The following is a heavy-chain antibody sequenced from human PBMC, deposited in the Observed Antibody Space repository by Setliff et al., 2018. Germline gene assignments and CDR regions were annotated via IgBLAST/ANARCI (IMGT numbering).Heavy chain of an antibody. V-gene: IGHV3-48*01. CDR3: ARVYSGYDPNHYFDY. D-gene: IGHD5-12*01. CDR1: GFTFSSYS. Sequence: PGGSLRLSCAASGFTFSSYSMNWVRQAPGKGLEWVSYISSSSSTIYYADSVKGRFTISRDNAKNSLYLQMNRLRAEDTAVYYCARVYSGYDPNHYFDYWGQGTLVTVSS. J-gene: IGHJ4*02. CDR2: ISSSSSTI.